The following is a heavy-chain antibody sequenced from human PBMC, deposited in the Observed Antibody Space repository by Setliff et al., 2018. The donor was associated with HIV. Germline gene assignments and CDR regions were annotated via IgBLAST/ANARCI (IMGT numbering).Heavy chain of an antibody. D-gene: IGHD2-15*01. J-gene: IGHJ6*02. CDR1: GGSLTNHY. V-gene: IGHV4-34*01. Sequence: TLSLTCTVYGGSLTNHYWTWIRQPPGRGLEWIGEITDTGHTNYNSSLQSRATISLDTPRKQFSLKLTSVTASDAAVYYCARAPSCIGGNCILYYYYYSGLDAWGQGTTVTVSS. CDR3: ARAPSCIGGNCILYYYYYSGLDA. CDR2: ITDTGHT.